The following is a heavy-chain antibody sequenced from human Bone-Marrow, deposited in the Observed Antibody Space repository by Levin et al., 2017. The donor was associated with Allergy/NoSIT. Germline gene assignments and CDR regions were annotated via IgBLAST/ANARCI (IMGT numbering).Heavy chain of an antibody. CDR2: ISGYNAKT. CDR1: GYNFISYG. Sequence: ASVKVSCKTSGYNFISYGITWVRQAPGQGLEWMGWISGYNAKTNYAQKVEDRVTMTTDTSTTTAYLEVRSLRSDDTAVYYCAVHDFRSGYPFDYWGQGTLVIVSS. D-gene: IGHD3-3*01. V-gene: IGHV1-18*01. CDR3: AVHDFRSGYPFDY. J-gene: IGHJ4*02.